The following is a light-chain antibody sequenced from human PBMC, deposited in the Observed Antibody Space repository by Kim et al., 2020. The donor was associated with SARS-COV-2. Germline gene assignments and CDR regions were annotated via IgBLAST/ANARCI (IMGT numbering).Light chain of an antibody. Sequence: GQSVLISCTGTSSAVCGYNYVSLSQQHPGKAPKFLIYEVNKRPSGVPDRFSGSKSGNTASLTVSGLQAEDEADYYCTSYAGSNNYVFGTGTKVTVL. CDR3: TSYAGSNNYV. CDR1: SSAVCGYNY. CDR2: EVN. J-gene: IGLJ1*01. V-gene: IGLV2-8*01.